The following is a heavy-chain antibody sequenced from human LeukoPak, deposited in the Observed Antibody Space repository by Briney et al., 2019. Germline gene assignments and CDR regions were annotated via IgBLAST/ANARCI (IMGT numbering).Heavy chain of an antibody. Sequence: SVKVSCKASGYTFTSYAMHWVRQAPGQRLEWMGWINAGNGNTKYSQKFQGRVTITRDTSADTAYMELSSLRSEDTAVYYCARLKYCTNGVCYAGFDYWGQGTLVTVSS. V-gene: IGHV1-3*01. CDR1: GYTFTSYA. J-gene: IGHJ4*02. D-gene: IGHD2-8*01. CDR2: INAGNGNT. CDR3: ARLKYCTNGVCYAGFDY.